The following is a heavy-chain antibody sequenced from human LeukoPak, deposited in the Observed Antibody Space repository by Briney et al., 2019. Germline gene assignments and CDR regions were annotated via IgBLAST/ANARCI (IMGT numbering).Heavy chain of an antibody. Sequence: ASVKVSCKASGYTFTGHHMHWVRQAPRQGLDWMGWIDPNSGGTNYAQKFQGRVTVTRDTSISTAYMELSRLESDDTAVYYCAKWRGYSSGWSGPFDDWGQGTLVTVSS. CDR2: IDPNSGGT. D-gene: IGHD6-19*01. CDR3: AKWRGYSSGWSGPFDD. CDR1: GYTFTGHH. J-gene: IGHJ4*01. V-gene: IGHV1-2*02.